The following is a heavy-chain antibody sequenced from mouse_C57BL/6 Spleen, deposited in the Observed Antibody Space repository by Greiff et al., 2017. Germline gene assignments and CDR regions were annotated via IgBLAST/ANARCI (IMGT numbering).Heavy chain of an antibody. V-gene: IGHV1-76*01. CDR2: IYPGSGNT. Sequence: QVQLQQSGAELVRPGASVKLSCKASGYTFTDYYINWVKQRPGQGLEWIARIYPGSGNTYYNEKFKGKATLTAEKSSSTAYMQLSSLTSEDSAVYFCARDDDYGTTWFADWGQGTLVTVSA. CDR3: ARDDDYGTTWFAD. CDR1: GYTFTDYY. D-gene: IGHD2-1*01. J-gene: IGHJ3*01.